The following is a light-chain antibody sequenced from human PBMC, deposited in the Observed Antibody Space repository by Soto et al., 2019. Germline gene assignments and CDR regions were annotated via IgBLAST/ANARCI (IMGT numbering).Light chain of an antibody. CDR2: DTS. CDR3: QQRENWPLT. CDR1: QRVNNY. J-gene: IGKJ4*01. V-gene: IGKV3-11*01. Sequence: EIVLTQSPATLSLSPGERATLSCRASQRVNNYLAWYQQKPGQAPRLLIYDTSNRAGGIPARFSGSGSGTDYTLTISSLEPEDFAVYYCQQRENWPLTFGGGTRVEMK.